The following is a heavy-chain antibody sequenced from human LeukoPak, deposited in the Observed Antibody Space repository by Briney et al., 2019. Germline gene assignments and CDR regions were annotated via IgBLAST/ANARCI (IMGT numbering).Heavy chain of an antibody. CDR1: GFTFSSYA. CDR2: ISGSGGST. Sequence: GGSLRLSCAASGFTFSSYAMSWVRQAPGKGLEWVSAISGSGGSTYYADSVKGRFTISRDNSKNTLYLQMSSLRAEDTAVYYCAKEGEDYYYDSSGYPYYFDYWGQGTLVTVSS. CDR3: AKEGEDYYYDSSGYPYYFDY. D-gene: IGHD3-22*01. V-gene: IGHV3-23*01. J-gene: IGHJ4*02.